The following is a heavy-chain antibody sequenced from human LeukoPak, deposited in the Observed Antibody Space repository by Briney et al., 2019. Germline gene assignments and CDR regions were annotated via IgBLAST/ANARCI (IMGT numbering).Heavy chain of an antibody. V-gene: IGHV1-18*01. D-gene: IGHD4-17*01. Sequence: ASVKVSCKASGYTFTSYGISWVRQAPGQGLEWMGWIGAYNGNTNYAQKLQGRVTMTTDTSTSTAYMELRSLRSDDTAVYYCARERGRGETSYYYYMDVWGKGTTVTISS. CDR3: ARERGRGETSYYYYMDV. J-gene: IGHJ6*03. CDR2: IGAYNGNT. CDR1: GYTFTSYG.